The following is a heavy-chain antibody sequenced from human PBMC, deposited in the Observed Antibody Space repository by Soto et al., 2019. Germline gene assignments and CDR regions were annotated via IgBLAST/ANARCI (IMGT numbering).Heavy chain of an antibody. J-gene: IGHJ6*02. CDR3: ARDRPGTRKYSSSWYYYYGMDV. CDR1: GYTFTGYY. V-gene: IGHV1-2*04. Sequence: ASVKVSCKASGYTFTGYYMHWVRQAPGQGLEWMGWINPNSGGTNYAQKFQGWVTMTRDTSISTAYMELSRLRSDDTAVYYCARDRPGTRKYSSSWYYYYGMDVWGQGTTVTVSS. CDR2: INPNSGGT. D-gene: IGHD6-13*01.